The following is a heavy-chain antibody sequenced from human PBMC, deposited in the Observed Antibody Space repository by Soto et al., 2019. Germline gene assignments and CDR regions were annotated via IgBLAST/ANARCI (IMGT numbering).Heavy chain of an antibody. D-gene: IGHD3-10*01. V-gene: IGHV4-39*01. Sequence: SETLSLTCTVSGGSISSSSYYWGWIRQPPGKGLEWIGSIYYSGSTYYNPSLKSRVTISVDTSKNQFSLKLSSVTAADTAVYYCAGFGELLSAWFDPWGQGTLVPVSS. CDR3: AGFGELLSAWFDP. J-gene: IGHJ5*02. CDR1: GGSISSSSYY. CDR2: IYYSGST.